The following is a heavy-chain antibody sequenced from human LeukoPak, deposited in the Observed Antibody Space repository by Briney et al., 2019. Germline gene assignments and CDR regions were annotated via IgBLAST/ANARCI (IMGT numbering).Heavy chain of an antibody. Sequence: GGSLRLSCAASGFTFSSYGMHWVRQAPGKGLEWVAVIWYDGSNKYYADSVKGRFAISRDNSKNTLYLQMNSLRAEDTAVYYCARIRGYSYGHLDYWGQGTLVTVSS. D-gene: IGHD5-18*01. CDR3: ARIRGYSYGHLDY. CDR1: GFTFSSYG. CDR2: IWYDGSNK. V-gene: IGHV3-33*01. J-gene: IGHJ4*02.